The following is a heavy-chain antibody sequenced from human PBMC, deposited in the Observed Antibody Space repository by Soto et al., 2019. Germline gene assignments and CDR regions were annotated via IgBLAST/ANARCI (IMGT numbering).Heavy chain of an antibody. Sequence: PSETLSLTCTVSGGSISSGGYYWSWIRQHPGKGLEWIGYIYYSGSTYYNPSLESRVTISVDTSKNQFSLKLSSVTAADTAVYYCARVRAVVVAAAPSNWFDPWGQGTLVTVSS. CDR2: IYYSGST. V-gene: IGHV4-31*03. D-gene: IGHD2-15*01. CDR3: ARVRAVVVAAAPSNWFDP. CDR1: GGSISSGGYY. J-gene: IGHJ5*02.